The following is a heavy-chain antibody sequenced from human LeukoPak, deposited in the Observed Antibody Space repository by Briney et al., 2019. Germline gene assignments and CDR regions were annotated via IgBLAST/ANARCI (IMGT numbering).Heavy chain of an antibody. CDR3: AKGRAKYYYDSTAYSILDF. V-gene: IGHV3-30*18. CDR1: GFNFSSFG. Sequence: PGGSLRLYCAVSGFNFSSFGIHWVRQAPGKGLEWLAFILFDGSNTCYADSVKGRFTISRDNSKNTLYLHVNSLRADDTAVYYCAKGRAKYYYDSTAYSILDFWGQGTLVTVSS. CDR2: ILFDGSNT. D-gene: IGHD3-22*01. J-gene: IGHJ4*02.